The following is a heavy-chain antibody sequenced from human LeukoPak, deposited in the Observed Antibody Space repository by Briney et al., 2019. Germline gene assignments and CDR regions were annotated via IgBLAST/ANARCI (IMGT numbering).Heavy chain of an antibody. J-gene: IGHJ4*02. CDR3: ARGRSGSWSSFDY. CDR2: IYNNGRT. V-gene: IGHV4-30-4*01. Sequence: SETLSLTCTVSGGSISSGDYYWSWIRQPPGKGLEWIGYIYNNGRTYYNPSLKSRVTISVDTSKNLFSLKVSSVTAADAAVYYCARGRSGSWSSFDYWGQGTLVTVSS. CDR1: GGSISSGDYY. D-gene: IGHD6-13*01.